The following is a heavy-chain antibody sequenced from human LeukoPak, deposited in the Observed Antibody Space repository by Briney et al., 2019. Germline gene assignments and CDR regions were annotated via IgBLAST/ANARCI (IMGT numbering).Heavy chain of an antibody. CDR3: ATNSGYDYLLPFDY. J-gene: IGHJ4*02. Sequence: PGGSLRLSCAASGFTFSNHTMHWVRQAPGRGLEWVAVISYDGSNEYYADSVKGRFTISRHISKNTLYLQMNSLRADDTAVYFCATNSGYDYLLPFDYWGQGTLVTVSS. CDR1: GFTFSNHT. CDR2: ISYDGSNE. V-gene: IGHV3-30-3*01. D-gene: IGHD5-12*01.